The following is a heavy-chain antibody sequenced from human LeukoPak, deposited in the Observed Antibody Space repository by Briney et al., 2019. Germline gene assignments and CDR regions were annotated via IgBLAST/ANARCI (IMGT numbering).Heavy chain of an antibody. D-gene: IGHD2-15*01. J-gene: IGHJ4*02. CDR1: GFTFDDYA. CDR3: AKACEEGTILQGFDY. Sequence: SGGSLRLSCAASGFTFDDYAMHWVRQAPGKGLEWISLISWDGGSTYYADSVKGRFTISRDNSKNSLYLQMNSLRAEDTALYYCAKACEEGTILQGFDYWGQGTLVTVSS. V-gene: IGHV3-43D*03. CDR2: ISWDGGST.